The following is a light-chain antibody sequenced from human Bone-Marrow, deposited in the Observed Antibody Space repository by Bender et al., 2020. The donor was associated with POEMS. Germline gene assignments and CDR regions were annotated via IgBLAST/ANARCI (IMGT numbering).Light chain of an antibody. Sequence: SYDVTQPASVSVSPGQTASITCSGDALPNQYTYWYQQKPGQAPVVVMYKDTERPSGIPERFSGSSSGAIVTLTISGVQAEDEADYYCQSADSSNTYVFGGGTKLTVL. V-gene: IGLV3-25*03. CDR2: KDT. CDR1: ALPNQY. J-gene: IGLJ2*01. CDR3: QSADSSNTYV.